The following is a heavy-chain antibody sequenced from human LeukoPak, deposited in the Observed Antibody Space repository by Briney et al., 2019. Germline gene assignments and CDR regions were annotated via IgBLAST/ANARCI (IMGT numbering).Heavy chain of an antibody. Sequence: PGGSLRLSCAASGFTFSSYSMNWVRQAPGKGLEWVSSISSSSSYIYYADAVKGRFTISRDNAKNSLYLQMNSLRAEDTAVYYCARRGAGYSSGWYLDYWGQGTLVTVSS. J-gene: IGHJ4*02. D-gene: IGHD6-19*01. CDR2: ISSSSSYI. V-gene: IGHV3-21*01. CDR1: GFTFSSYS. CDR3: ARRGAGYSSGWYLDY.